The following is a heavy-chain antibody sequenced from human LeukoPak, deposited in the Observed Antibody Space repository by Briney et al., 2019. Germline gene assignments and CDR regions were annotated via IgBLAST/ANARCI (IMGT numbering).Heavy chain of an antibody. Sequence: SETLSLTCTVSGGSISSYYWSWIRQPPGKGLEWIGYIYYNGSTNYNPSLKSRVTISVDTSKNQFSLKLSSVTAADTAVYYCARDQWLDYWGQGTLVTVSS. V-gene: IGHV4-59*01. CDR2: IYYNGST. CDR1: GGSISSYY. J-gene: IGHJ4*02. D-gene: IGHD6-19*01. CDR3: ARDQWLDY.